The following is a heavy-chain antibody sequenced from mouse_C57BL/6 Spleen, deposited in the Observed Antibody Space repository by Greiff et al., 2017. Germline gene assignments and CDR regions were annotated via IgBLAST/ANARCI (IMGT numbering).Heavy chain of an antibody. J-gene: IGHJ4*01. V-gene: IGHV1-52*01. CDR1: GYTFTSYW. CDR2: IDPSDSET. D-gene: IGHD1-1*01. CDR3: ASARYYGSTYYAMDY. Sequence: VQLQQPGAELVRPGSSVKLSCKASGYTFTSYWMHWVKQRPIQGLEWIGNIDPSDSETYYNPKFKDKATLTVDKSSSTAYMQLSSLTSEDSAVYYCASARYYGSTYYAMDYWGQGTSVTVSS.